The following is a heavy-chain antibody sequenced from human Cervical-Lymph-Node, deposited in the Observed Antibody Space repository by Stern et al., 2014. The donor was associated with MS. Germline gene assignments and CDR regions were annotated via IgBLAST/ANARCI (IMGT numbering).Heavy chain of an antibody. Sequence: QVQLVQSGAEVKKPGSSVKVSCKASGGTFSSYAFSWVRQAPGQGLEWMGGIIPIIGTANYAQKFQDRVTTTADDSIKTAYMEVSSLRSEDTAVYYCARDQRHYGSGHYAFDIWGQGTMVTVSS. CDR2: IIPIIGTA. CDR1: GGTFSSYA. J-gene: IGHJ3*02. V-gene: IGHV1-69*01. CDR3: ARDQRHYGSGHYAFDI. D-gene: IGHD3-10*01.